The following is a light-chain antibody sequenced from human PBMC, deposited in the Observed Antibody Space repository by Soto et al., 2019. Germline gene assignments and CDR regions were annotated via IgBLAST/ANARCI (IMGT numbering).Light chain of an antibody. CDR1: SSDVGGYNY. CDR3: SSYTSSTTYV. Sequence: QSVLTQPASVSASPGQSIAISCTGTSSDVGGYNYVSWYQQHPGKAPKLMIYDVSNRPSGVSNRFSGSKSGNTASLTISGLQAEDEADYYCSSYTSSTTYVFGTRTKVTVL. V-gene: IGLV2-14*01. J-gene: IGLJ1*01. CDR2: DVS.